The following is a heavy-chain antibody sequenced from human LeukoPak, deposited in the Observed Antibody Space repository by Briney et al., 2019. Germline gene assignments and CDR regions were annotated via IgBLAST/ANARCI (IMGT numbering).Heavy chain of an antibody. CDR3: AKGSSYCSSTSCYFQWFDP. CDR1: GFTFSSYG. CDR2: ISYDGSNK. D-gene: IGHD2-2*01. J-gene: IGHJ5*02. V-gene: IGHV3-30*18. Sequence: GGSLRLSCAASGFTFSSYGMHWVRQAPGKGLEWVAVISYDGSNKYYADSVKGRFTISRDNSKNTLYLQMNSLRAEDTAVYYCAKGSSYCSSTSCYFQWFDPWGQGTLVTVSS.